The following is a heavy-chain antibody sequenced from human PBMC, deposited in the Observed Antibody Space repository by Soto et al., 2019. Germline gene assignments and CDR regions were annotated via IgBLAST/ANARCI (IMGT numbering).Heavy chain of an antibody. J-gene: IGHJ6*03. V-gene: IGHV4-59*01. CDR1: GGSISSYY. CDR3: ARDALYGDYAGYYYYMDV. CDR2: IYYSGST. Sequence: TLSLTCTVSGGSISSYYWSLVRQPPGKGLEWIGYIYYSGSTNYNPSLKSRVTISVDTSKNQFSLKLSSVTAADTAVYYCARDALYGDYAGYYYYMDVWGKGTTVTVSS. D-gene: IGHD4-17*01.